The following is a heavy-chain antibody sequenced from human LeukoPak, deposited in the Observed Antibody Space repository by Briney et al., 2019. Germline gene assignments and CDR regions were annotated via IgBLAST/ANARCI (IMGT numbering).Heavy chain of an antibody. CDR3: RTLYDSRGYQSDY. CDR2: IKHDGSEK. D-gene: IGHD3-22*01. CDR1: GFTFSRYW. V-gene: IGHV3-7*01. J-gene: IGHJ4*02. Sequence: GGSLRLSCAASGFTFSRYWMTWVRQAPGKGLEWVSNIKHDGSEKYYVDSVKGRFTISRDNAKSSPYLQMNNLRAEDTALYYCRTLYDSRGYQSDYWGQGTLVTVSS.